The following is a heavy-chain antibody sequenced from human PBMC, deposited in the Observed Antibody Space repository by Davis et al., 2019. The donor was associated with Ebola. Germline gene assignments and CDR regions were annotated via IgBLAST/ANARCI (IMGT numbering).Heavy chain of an antibody. CDR1: GLSLTTYS. J-gene: IGHJ4*02. Sequence: AGSLRPSCAAAGLSLTTYSMSWVRQAAGKGLEWVSVTSGVGGSTFYADSVKGRFTIPKDNSKNIVYLQMNSVRAEDTAVYYCAKDHFGSGIVEYFDYWGQGTLVTVSS. V-gene: IGHV3-23*01. D-gene: IGHD6-19*01. CDR2: TSGVGGST. CDR3: AKDHFGSGIVEYFDY.